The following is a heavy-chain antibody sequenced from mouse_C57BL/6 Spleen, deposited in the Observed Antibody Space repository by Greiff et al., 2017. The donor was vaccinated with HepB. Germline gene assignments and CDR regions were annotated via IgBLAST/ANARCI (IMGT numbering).Heavy chain of an antibody. J-gene: IGHJ4*01. CDR1: GFSFNTYA. CDR2: IRSKSNNYAT. CDR3: VSGYDPPYAMDY. Sequence: EVQVVESGGGLVQPKGSLKLSCAASGFSFNTYAMNWVRQAPGKGLEWVARIRSKSNNYATYYADSVKDRFTISRDDSESMLYLQMNNLKTEDTAMYYCVSGYDPPYAMDYWGQGTSVTVSS. D-gene: IGHD2-2*01. V-gene: IGHV10-1*01.